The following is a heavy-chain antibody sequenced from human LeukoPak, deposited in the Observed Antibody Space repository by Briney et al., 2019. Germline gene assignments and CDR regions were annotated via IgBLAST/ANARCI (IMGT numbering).Heavy chain of an antibody. J-gene: IGHJ4*01. CDR1: GFGFSDSY. D-gene: IGHD2-8*01. Sequence: GGSLRLSCVVSGFGFSDSYMTWIRQTPGKGLEWLAYISGSGSDMHYADSVKGRFTISRDNAKNSLYLQMNSLRPDDTALYYCSTDPRLLIYWGHGTLVTVSS. V-gene: IGHV3-11*01. CDR3: STDPRLLIY. CDR2: ISGSGSDM.